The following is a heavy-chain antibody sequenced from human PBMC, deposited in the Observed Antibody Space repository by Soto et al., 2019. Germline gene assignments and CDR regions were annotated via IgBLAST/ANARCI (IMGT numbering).Heavy chain of an antibody. Sequence: GGSLRLSCAASGFTFSSYAMSWVRQAPGKGLEWVSAISGSGGSTYYADSVKGRFTISRDNSKNTLYLKMNSLRAEDTAVYYCAKDIGITMIVVVPVGMDVWGQGTTVTVSS. D-gene: IGHD3-22*01. CDR1: GFTFSSYA. V-gene: IGHV3-23*01. J-gene: IGHJ6*02. CDR2: ISGSGGST. CDR3: AKDIGITMIVVVPVGMDV.